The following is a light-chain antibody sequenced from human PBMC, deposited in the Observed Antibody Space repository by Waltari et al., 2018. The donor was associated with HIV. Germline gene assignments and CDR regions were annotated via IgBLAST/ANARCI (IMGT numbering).Light chain of an antibody. CDR1: QSVNSK. CDR2: DVS. J-gene: IGKJ5*01. Sequence: EIVLIQSPGTLSVSPGERATLSCRASQSVNSKLAWYQQKPGQAPSLLIFDVSTRATGIPARITGSGSGTEFTLTISGLQSEDFAVYYCQQYYKWPLTFGQGTRLEIK. V-gene: IGKV3D-15*01. CDR3: QQYYKWPLT.